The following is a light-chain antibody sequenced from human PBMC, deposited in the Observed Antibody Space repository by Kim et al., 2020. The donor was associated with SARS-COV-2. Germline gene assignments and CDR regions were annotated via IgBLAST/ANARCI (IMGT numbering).Light chain of an antibody. CDR2: YDS. CDR1: SIGSKS. V-gene: IGLV3-21*04. J-gene: IGLJ2*01. CDR3: QVWDSSSDHRVV. Sequence: SYELTQPPSVSVAPGKTARVSCGGNSIGSKSVHRYQQKSGQAPVVVIYYDSDRPSGIPERFSGSNSGNTATLTISRVEAGDEAVYYCQVWDSSSDHRVVFGGGTQLTVL.